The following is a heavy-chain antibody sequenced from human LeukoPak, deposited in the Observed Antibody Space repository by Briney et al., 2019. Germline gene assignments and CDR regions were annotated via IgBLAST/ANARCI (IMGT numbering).Heavy chain of an antibody. CDR2: IWYDGSKQ. J-gene: IGHJ4*02. Sequence: PGGSLRLSCTASGFIFSNYGFHWVRQAPGKGLEWVAVIWYDGSKQYYADSVKGRFAISRDNAKKSLYLQINTLRAEDTAVYYCVRGPHIAATSYWGQGTLVTVSS. V-gene: IGHV3-33*01. CDR3: VRGPHIAATSY. CDR1: GFIFSNYG. D-gene: IGHD6-25*01.